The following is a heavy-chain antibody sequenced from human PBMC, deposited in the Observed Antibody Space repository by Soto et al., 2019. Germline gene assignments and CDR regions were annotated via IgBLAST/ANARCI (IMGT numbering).Heavy chain of an antibody. V-gene: IGHV1-8*01. CDR3: AXGGYCSSTSCYGNNWFDP. J-gene: IGHJ5*02. CDR2: MNPNSGNT. D-gene: IGHD2-2*01. Sequence: GASVKVSCKASGCTFTSYDINWVRQATGQGLEWMGWMNPNSGNTGYAQKFQGRVTMTRNTSISTAYMELSSLRSEDTAVYYCAXGGYCSSTSCYGNNWFDPWGQGTLVTVSS. CDR1: GCTFTSYD.